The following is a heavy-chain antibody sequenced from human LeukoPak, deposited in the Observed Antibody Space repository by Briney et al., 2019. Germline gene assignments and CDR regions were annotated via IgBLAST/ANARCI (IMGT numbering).Heavy chain of an antibody. CDR2: IYPGDSDT. J-gene: IGHJ4*02. Sequence: KVGESLKISCKGSGYSFTSYWIGWVRQMPGKGLEWMGIIYPGDSDTRYSPSFQGQVTISADRSISTAYLQWSSLKASDTAMYYCARGSGYCSSTSCYAHFDYWGQGTLVTVSS. CDR1: GYSFTSYW. V-gene: IGHV5-51*01. D-gene: IGHD2-2*01. CDR3: ARGSGYCSSTSCYAHFDY.